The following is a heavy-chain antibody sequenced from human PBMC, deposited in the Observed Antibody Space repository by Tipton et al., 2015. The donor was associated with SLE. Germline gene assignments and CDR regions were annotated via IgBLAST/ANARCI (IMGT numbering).Heavy chain of an antibody. Sequence: LRLSCAASGFTFNSYSMHWIRQSPGKGLEWIACVCNSVSTNYDPSLKSRGTISVDTSKNHFSLELTSVTAADTAVYYCARQRLRLLSPLDAWGQGTTVTVS. J-gene: IGHJ6*02. CDR1: GFTFNSYS. D-gene: IGHD3-10*01. CDR2: VCNSVST. CDR3: ARQRLRLLSPLDA. V-gene: IGHV4-59*08.